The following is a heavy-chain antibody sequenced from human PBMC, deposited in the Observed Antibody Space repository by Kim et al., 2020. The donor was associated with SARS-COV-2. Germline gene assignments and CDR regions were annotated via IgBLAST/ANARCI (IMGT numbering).Heavy chain of an antibody. CDR3: AREPVSGWYGEYFQH. Sequence: ASVKVSCKASGYTFTGYYMHWVRQAPGQGLEWMGWINPNSGGTNYTQKFQGRVTMTRDTSISTAYMELSRLRSDDTAVYYCAREPVSGWYGEYFQHWGQGTLVTVSS. CDR2: INPNSGGT. CDR1: GYTFTGYY. D-gene: IGHD6-19*01. J-gene: IGHJ1*01. V-gene: IGHV1-2*02.